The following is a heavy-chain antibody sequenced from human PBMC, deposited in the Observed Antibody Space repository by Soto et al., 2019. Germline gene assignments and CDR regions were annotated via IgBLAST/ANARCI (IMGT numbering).Heavy chain of an antibody. CDR2: IYHSGST. J-gene: IGHJ4*02. CDR1: GGSISNNNYY. V-gene: IGHV4-39*01. CDR3: ARHQFSGGWYYFDY. Sequence: QLQLQESGPGLVKPSETLSLTCTVSGGSISNNNYYWGWIRQPPGKGLEWIGSIYHSGSTYYKPSLKSRVTISVDTSNNQFSLKLRSVTAADTAVYYCARHQFSGGWYYFDYWGQGTLVTVSS. D-gene: IGHD6-19*01.